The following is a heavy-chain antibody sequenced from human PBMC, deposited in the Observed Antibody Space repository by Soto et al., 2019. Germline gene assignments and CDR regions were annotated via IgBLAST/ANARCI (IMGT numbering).Heavy chain of an antibody. CDR2: IYYSGST. Sequence: PSETLSLTCTVSGGSISSSSYYWGWIRQPPGKGLEWIGSIYYSGSTYYNPSLKSQVTISVDTSKNQFSLKLSSVTAADTAVYYCARRGYCSSTSCRRDFDYWGQRTQFTVSS. J-gene: IGHJ4*02. D-gene: IGHD2-2*01. CDR3: ARRGYCSSTSCRRDFDY. V-gene: IGHV4-39*01. CDR1: GGSISSSSYY.